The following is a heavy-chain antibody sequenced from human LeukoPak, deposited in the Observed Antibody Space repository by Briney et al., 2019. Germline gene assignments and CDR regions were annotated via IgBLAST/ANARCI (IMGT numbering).Heavy chain of an antibody. Sequence: ASVRVSCKASGYTFTGYFMHWVRQASGQGLDWMGWINPNTGGTKYAQKFQGRVTMTRDTSIGTAYMELSTVTSDDTAVYFCARVHATGYFSLGLGYWGQGTLVTVSS. D-gene: IGHD3-9*01. CDR3: ARVHATGYFSLGLGY. V-gene: IGHV1-2*02. CDR2: INPNTGGT. CDR1: GYTFTGYF. J-gene: IGHJ4*02.